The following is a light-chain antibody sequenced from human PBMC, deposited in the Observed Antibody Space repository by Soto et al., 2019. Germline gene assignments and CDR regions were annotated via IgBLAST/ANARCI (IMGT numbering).Light chain of an antibody. CDR3: QHYNNSLPIT. J-gene: IGKJ5*01. V-gene: IGKV3-20*01. CDR1: QSVSSS. Sequence: ELVFRQPPCTLSLCPGERAILSCRASQSVSSSLAWYQQKPGLAPRLLIYGPSTRATGIPDRFSGSGSGTDFTLTISRLEPEDFAVYFCQHYNNSLPITFGQGTRLEIK. CDR2: GPS.